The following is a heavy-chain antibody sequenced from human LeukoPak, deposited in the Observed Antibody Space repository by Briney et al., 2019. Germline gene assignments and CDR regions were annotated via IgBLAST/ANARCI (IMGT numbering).Heavy chain of an antibody. Sequence: SETLSLTCTVSGDSIRSYYWSWIRQPPGKGLEWIGDIFDSGSTYYNPSLKSQVTISVDTSKNQFSLKLSSVTAADTAVYYCARRTGAGHFDYWGQGTLVTVSS. D-gene: IGHD6-13*01. CDR1: GDSIRSYY. J-gene: IGHJ4*02. V-gene: IGHV4-59*08. CDR3: ARRTGAGHFDY. CDR2: IFDSGST.